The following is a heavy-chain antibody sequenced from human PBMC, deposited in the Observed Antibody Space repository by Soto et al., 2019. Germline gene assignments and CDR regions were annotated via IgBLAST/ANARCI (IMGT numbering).Heavy chain of an antibody. CDR3: ARGGYSGNSKDPFYI. CDR2: IYPGDSDT. Sequence: GESLKISCKGSGYTFTAYRIGWVRQMPGKGLEWMGIIYPGDSDTRYSPSFQGQVTISADKSISTAYLQWSSLKASDTAMFYCARGGYSGNSKDPFYIWGPGTMVTVSS. J-gene: IGHJ3*02. D-gene: IGHD6-25*01. CDR1: GYTFTAYR. V-gene: IGHV5-51*01.